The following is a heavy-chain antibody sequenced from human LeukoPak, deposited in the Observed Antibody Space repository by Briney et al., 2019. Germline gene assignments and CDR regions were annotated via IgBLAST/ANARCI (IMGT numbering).Heavy chain of an antibody. J-gene: IGHJ6*03. CDR2: ISRSSSYI. CDR3: ARVVAATFIFDYMDV. CDR1: GFTFSRYS. V-gene: IGHV3-21*01. Sequence: GGSLRLSCAASGFTFSRYSMNWVRQAPGKGLEWVSSISRSSSYIYYADSVRGRFTISRDNAKNSLYLQMNSLRAEDTAVYYCARVVAATFIFDYMDVWGKGTTVTLSS. D-gene: IGHD3-3*02.